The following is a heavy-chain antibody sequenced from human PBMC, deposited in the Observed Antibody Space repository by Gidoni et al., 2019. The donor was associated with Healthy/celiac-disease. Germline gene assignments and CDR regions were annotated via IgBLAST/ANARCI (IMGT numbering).Heavy chain of an antibody. J-gene: IGHJ6*03. CDR2: ISYDGSNK. CDR3: ARDGLGIVVVPAAAYYMDV. CDR1: GFTFSIYA. Sequence: QVQLVESGGGVVQPGRSLRLSCAAPGFTFSIYAMHWVRQAPGKGLEGGAVISYDGSNKYYADSVKGRFTISRDNSKNTLYLQMNSLRAEDTAVYYCARDGLGIVVVPAAAYYMDVWGKGTTVTVSS. D-gene: IGHD2-2*03. V-gene: IGHV3-30*01.